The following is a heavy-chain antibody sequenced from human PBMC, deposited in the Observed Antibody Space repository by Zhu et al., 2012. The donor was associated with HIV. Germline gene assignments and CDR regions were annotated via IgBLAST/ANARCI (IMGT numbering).Heavy chain of an antibody. J-gene: IGHJ3*02. V-gene: IGHV4-59*11. CDR3: ARSKLTAFDI. D-gene: IGHD4/OR15-4a*01. CDR2: IYYSGST. Sequence: QVQLQESGPGLVKPSETLSLTCTVSGGSISSHYWSWIRQPPGKGLEWIGYIYYSGSTNYNPSLKSRVTISVDTSKNQFSLKLSSVTAADTAVYYCARSKLTAFDIVGPRDNGHRLF. CDR1: GGSISSHY.